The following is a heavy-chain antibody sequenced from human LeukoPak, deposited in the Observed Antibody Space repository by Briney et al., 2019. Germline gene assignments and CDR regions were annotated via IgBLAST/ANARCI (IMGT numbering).Heavy chain of an antibody. V-gene: IGHV4-39*02. CDR2: IYYSGST. CDR3: ARDPGYCSSTSCSLDAFDI. D-gene: IGHD2-2*01. CDR1: GGSISSSSYY. Sequence: KPSETLSLTCTVSGGSISSSSYYWGWIRQPPGKGLEWIGSIYYSGSTYYNPSLKSRVTISVDTSKNQFSLKLSSVTAADTAVYYCARDPGYCSSTSCSLDAFDIWGQGTMVAVSS. J-gene: IGHJ3*02.